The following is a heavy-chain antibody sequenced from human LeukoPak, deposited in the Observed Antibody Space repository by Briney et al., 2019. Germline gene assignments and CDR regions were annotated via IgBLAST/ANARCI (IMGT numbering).Heavy chain of an antibody. CDR3: ARAPFPGIAAAGGPDY. Sequence: ASVKVSCKASGYTFTSYDINWVRQATGQGLEWMGWMNPNSGNTGYAQKFQGRVTMTRNTSISTAYMELSSLRSEDTAVYYCARAPFPGIAAAGGPDYWGQGTLVTVSS. V-gene: IGHV1-8*01. CDR2: MNPNSGNT. CDR1: GYTFTSYD. D-gene: IGHD6-13*01. J-gene: IGHJ4*02.